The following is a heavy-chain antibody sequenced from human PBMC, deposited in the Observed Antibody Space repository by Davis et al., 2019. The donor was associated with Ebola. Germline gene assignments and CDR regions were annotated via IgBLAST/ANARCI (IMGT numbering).Heavy chain of an antibody. CDR2: ISYDGSNK. CDR3: AKDRVIFGAWGWFDP. J-gene: IGHJ5*02. CDR1: GFTFSSYA. D-gene: IGHD3-3*01. V-gene: IGHV3-30*04. Sequence: GESLKLSCAASGFTFSSYAMHWVRQAPGKGLEWVAVISYDGSNKYYADSVKGRFTISRDNSKNTLYLQMNSLRAEDTAVYYCAKDRVIFGAWGWFDPWGQGTLVTVSS.